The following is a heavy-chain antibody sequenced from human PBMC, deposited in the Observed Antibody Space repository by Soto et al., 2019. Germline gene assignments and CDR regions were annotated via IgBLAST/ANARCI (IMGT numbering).Heavy chain of an antibody. CDR1: GYTFTGYY. Sequence: QVQLVQSGAEVKKPGASVKVSCKASGYTFTGYYMHWVRQAPGQGLEWMGWINPNSGDTNYAQKFQGRVTMTRDTSISTAYMELSRLRSDDTAVYYCARGERIAARKHLGWFDPWGQGTLVTVSS. CDR3: ARGERIAARKHLGWFDP. V-gene: IGHV1-2*02. CDR2: INPNSGDT. J-gene: IGHJ5*02. D-gene: IGHD6-6*01.